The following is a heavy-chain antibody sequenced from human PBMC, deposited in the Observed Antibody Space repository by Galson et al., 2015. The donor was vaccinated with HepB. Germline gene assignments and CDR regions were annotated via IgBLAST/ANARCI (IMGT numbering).Heavy chain of an antibody. CDR2: IRVYNGNT. CDR3: ARARYSSSPPDF. D-gene: IGHD6-6*01. Sequence: SVKVSCKASGYSFSNYGISWVRQAPGQGHEWMAWIRVYNGNTNYAQKLQDRDIMTTDTSTSTAYMELRSLRSDDTAVYYCARARYSSSPPDFWGQRTLVTVSS. J-gene: IGHJ4*02. V-gene: IGHV1-18*01. CDR1: GYSFSNYG.